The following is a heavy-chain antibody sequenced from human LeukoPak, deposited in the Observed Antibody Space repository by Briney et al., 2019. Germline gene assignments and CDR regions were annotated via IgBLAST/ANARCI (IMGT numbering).Heavy chain of an antibody. Sequence: GGSLRLSCAASGFTFSSYSMNWVRQAPGKGLEWVSSISSSSSYIYYADSVKGRFTISRDNSKTTLYLHLNSLRVEDTAVYYCVRSNGWYLDYWGQGTLVTVSS. CDR1: GFTFSSYS. D-gene: IGHD6-19*01. V-gene: IGHV3-21*01. J-gene: IGHJ4*02. CDR3: VRSNGWYLDY. CDR2: ISSSSSYI.